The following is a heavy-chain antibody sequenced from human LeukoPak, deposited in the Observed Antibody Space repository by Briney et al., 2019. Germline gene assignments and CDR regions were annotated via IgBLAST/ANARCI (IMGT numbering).Heavy chain of an antibody. V-gene: IGHV3-7*01. D-gene: IGHD6-13*01. Sequence: GGSPRLSCAASGISLGSYSLTWVRQAPGKGLEWVANIDPDGREKDYVESLRGRFTISRDNAKKSLYLQMNSLRAEDAAVYYCARRAAAHFDYWGQGTLITVSS. CDR1: GISLGSYS. CDR2: IDPDGREK. CDR3: ARRAAAHFDY. J-gene: IGHJ4*02.